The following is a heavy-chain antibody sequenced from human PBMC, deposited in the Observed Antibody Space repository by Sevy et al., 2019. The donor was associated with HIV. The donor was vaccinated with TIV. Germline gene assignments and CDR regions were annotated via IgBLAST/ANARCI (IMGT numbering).Heavy chain of an antibody. CDR1: GFTFSSYS. Sequence: GGSLRLSCAASGFTFSSYSMNWVRQAPGKGLEWVSSISSSSSYIYYADSVKGRFTISRDNAKNSLYLQMNSLRAEDTAVYYCARDHDYDTLTGPKGGCWFDPWGQGTLVTVSS. V-gene: IGHV3-21*01. J-gene: IGHJ5*02. CDR2: ISSSSSYI. CDR3: ARDHDYDTLTGPKGGCWFDP. D-gene: IGHD3-9*01.